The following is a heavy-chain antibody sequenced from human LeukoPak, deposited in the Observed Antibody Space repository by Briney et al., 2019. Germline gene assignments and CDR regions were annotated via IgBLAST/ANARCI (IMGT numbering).Heavy chain of an antibody. V-gene: IGHV3-23*01. CDR2: ISGSGYST. D-gene: IGHD1-26*01. J-gene: IGHJ4*02. CDR1: GFTFSSYA. Sequence: GGSLRLSCAASGFTFSSYAMSWVRQAPGKGLEWVSGISGSGYSTYYADSVKGRFTISRDNSKNTLHLQMNSLRAEDTAVYYCAKPQYSGTYDYYFDCWGQGTLVTVSS. CDR3: AKPQYSGTYDYYFDC.